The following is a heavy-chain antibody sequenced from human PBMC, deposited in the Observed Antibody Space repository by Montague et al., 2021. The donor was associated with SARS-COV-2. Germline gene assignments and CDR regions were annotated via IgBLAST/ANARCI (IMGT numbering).Heavy chain of an antibody. CDR1: GGSFSDYY. CDR3: ARGLVTIFAVLSMLPAAGAIDT. CDR2: INHRGSS. V-gene: IGHV4-34*01. J-gene: IGHJ3*02. D-gene: IGHD2-8*01. Sequence: SETLSLTCAVYGGSFSDYYWTWIRQSPGKGLEWTGEINHRGSSNYNPSLKSRISMSVDTSKNQISLNLTSVTAADTATYYCARGLVTIFAVLSMLPAAGAIDTWGQGTKVTVSS.